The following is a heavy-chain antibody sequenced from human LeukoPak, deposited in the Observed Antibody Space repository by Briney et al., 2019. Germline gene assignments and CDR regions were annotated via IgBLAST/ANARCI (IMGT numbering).Heavy chain of an antibody. CDR3: ARGAVAGLYYFDY. Sequence: SETLSLTCAVYGGSVSGYYWSWIRQPPGKGLEWIGEINHSGSTNYNPSLKSRVTISVDTSKNQFSLKLSSVTAADTAVYYCARGAVAGLYYFDYWGQGTLVTVSS. CDR1: GGSVSGYY. D-gene: IGHD6-19*01. J-gene: IGHJ4*02. V-gene: IGHV4-34*01. CDR2: INHSGST.